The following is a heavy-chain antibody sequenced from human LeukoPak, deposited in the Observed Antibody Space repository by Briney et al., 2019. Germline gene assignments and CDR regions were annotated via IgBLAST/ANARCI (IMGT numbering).Heavy chain of an antibody. CDR3: ARGPFSSSWPVSETLNWFDP. V-gene: IGHV4-38-2*02. J-gene: IGHJ5*02. D-gene: IGHD6-13*01. Sequence: SETLSLTCTVSGYSISSGYYWGWIRQPPGKGLEWIGSIYHSGSTYYNPSLKSRVTISVDTSKNQFSLKLSSVTAADTAVYYCARGPFSSSWPVSETLNWFDPWGQGTLVTVSS. CDR2: IYHSGST. CDR1: GYSISSGYY.